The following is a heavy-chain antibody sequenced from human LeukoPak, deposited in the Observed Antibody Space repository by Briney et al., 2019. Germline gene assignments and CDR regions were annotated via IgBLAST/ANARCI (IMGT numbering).Heavy chain of an antibody. D-gene: IGHD6-6*01. CDR1: GFTFSSYW. J-gene: IGHJ4*02. V-gene: IGHV3-74*01. CDR3: ARWGQAARQNPSLDY. Sequence: PGGSLRLSCAASGFTFSSYWMHWVRQAPGKGLVWVSRINSDGSSTSYADSVKGRFTISRDNAKNTLYLQMNSLRAEDTAVYYCARWGQAARQNPSLDYWGQGTLVTVSS. CDR2: INSDGSST.